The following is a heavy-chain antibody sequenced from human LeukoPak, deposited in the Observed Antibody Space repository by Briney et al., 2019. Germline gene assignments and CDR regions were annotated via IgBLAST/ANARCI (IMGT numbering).Heavy chain of an antibody. CDR1: GGSISSYY. J-gene: IGHJ4*02. Sequence: PSETLSLTCTVSGGSISSYYWSWIRQPPGKGLEWIGYIYYSGSTNYNPSLKSRVTISVDTSKNQFSLKLSSVTAADTAVYYCVRGGWYVFDYWGQGTLVTVSS. CDR2: IYYSGST. V-gene: IGHV4-59*01. CDR3: VRGGWYVFDY. D-gene: IGHD6-19*01.